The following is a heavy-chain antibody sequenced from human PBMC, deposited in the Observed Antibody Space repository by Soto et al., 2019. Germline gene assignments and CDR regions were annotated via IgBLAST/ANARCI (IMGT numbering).Heavy chain of an antibody. V-gene: IGHV3-23*01. Sequence: GRSLRLSCAASGFTFSSYAMSWVRQAPGKGLEGVSAISGSGGSTYYADSVKGRFTISRVNSRNTLFLHVNSPRADDTAVYYCAIARVADSSLDHWTHATLVTVSS. CDR2: ISGSGGST. J-gene: IGHJ4*01. CDR1: GFTFSSYA. D-gene: IGHD3-3*01. CDR3: AIARVADSSLDH.